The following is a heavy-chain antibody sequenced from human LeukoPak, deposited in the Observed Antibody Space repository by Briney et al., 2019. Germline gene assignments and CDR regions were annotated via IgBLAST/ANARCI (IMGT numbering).Heavy chain of an antibody. Sequence: ASVKVSCKASGYSFTRHYMHWVRQAPGQGLEWLGLINPSGSWTLYAQKFQGRVSMTRDMSTTTDYMELSSLRSADTAVYYCARVTGYMIEDYFDYWGQGTLVTVSS. CDR2: INPSGSWT. V-gene: IGHV1-46*01. CDR1: GYSFTRHY. D-gene: IGHD3-22*01. J-gene: IGHJ4*02. CDR3: ARVTGYMIEDYFDY.